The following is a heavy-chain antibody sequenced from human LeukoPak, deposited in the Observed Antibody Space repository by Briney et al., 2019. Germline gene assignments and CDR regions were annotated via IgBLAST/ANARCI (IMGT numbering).Heavy chain of an antibody. CDR2: INSDGSST. D-gene: IGHD6-19*01. Sequence: GGSLRLSCAASGFTFSSYWMHWVRQAPGKGLVWVSRINSDGSSTSYADSVKGRFTISRDNAKNTLYLQMNSLRAEDTAVYYCARPGMRRVAGSWFDPWGQGTLVTVSS. CDR1: GFTFSSYW. CDR3: ARPGMRRVAGSWFDP. V-gene: IGHV3-74*01. J-gene: IGHJ5*02.